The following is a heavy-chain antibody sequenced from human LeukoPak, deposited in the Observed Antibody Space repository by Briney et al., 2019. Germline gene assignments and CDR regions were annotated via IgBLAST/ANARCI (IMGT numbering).Heavy chain of an antibody. D-gene: IGHD3-10*01. Sequence: PSETLSLTCTVSGGSISSGGYYWSWIRQHPGKGLEWIGYIYYSGSTYYNPSLKSRVTISVDTSKNQFSLKLSSVTAADTAVYYCARTYGSGSYYNPPPTNWFDPGAREPWSPSPQ. CDR2: IYYSGST. CDR1: GGSISSGGYY. J-gene: IGHJ5*02. V-gene: IGHV4-31*03. CDR3: ARTYGSGSYYNPPPTNWFDP.